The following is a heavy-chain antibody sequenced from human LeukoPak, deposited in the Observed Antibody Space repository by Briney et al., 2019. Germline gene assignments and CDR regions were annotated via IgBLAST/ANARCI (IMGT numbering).Heavy chain of an antibody. CDR3: AKDSIRYFGPMDV. D-gene: IGHD3-9*01. Sequence: GGSLRLSCAASGFTFSSYAMSWVRQAPGKGLEWVSAISGSGGSTYYADSVKGRLTISRDNSKNTLYLQMNSLRAEDTAVYYCAKDSIRYFGPMDVWGKGTTVTVSS. J-gene: IGHJ6*03. CDR1: GFTFSSYA. CDR2: ISGSGGST. V-gene: IGHV3-23*01.